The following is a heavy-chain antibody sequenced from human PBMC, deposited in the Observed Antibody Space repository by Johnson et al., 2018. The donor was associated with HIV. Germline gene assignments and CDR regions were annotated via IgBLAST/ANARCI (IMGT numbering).Heavy chain of an antibody. Sequence: VQLVESGGGLVQPGESLRLSCAASGFTFSTYDMHWVRQTTGKGLEWVSAIGAAGDTYYADSVKGRFTISRENAKNSLYLQMNTLRAGDPAMYYCARVAADRSGYYRDAFDLWGQGTLVTVSS. CDR1: GFTFSTYD. J-gene: IGHJ3*01. V-gene: IGHV3-13*01. CDR2: IGAAGDT. CDR3: ARVAADRSGYYRDAFDL. D-gene: IGHD3-3*01.